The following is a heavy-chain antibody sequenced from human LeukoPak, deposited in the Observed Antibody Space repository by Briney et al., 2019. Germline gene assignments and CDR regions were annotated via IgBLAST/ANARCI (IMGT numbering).Heavy chain of an antibody. V-gene: IGHV3-74*01. CDR3: VSFYETY. D-gene: IGHD2-2*01. CDR2: INSDGSWT. CDR1: GFTVSTNT. Sequence: GGSLRLSCAASGFTVSTNTMNWVRQAPGKGLVWVSHINSDGSWTSYADSVKGRFTISKDNAKNTVYLQMNNLRAEDTAVYYCVSFYETYWGRGTLVTVSS. J-gene: IGHJ4*02.